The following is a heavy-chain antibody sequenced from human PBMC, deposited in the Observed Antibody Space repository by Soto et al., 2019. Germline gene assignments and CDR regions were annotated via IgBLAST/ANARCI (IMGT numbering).Heavy chain of an antibody. Sequence: GASVKVSCKASGYTFSSYGITWVRQAPGQGLEWMGWISAYNGNINYAQKLQGRVTMTTDTSTSTASLELRSLRSDDTAVYYCARDRYDILTENYYYNGMDVWGQGTTVTVSS. J-gene: IGHJ6*02. V-gene: IGHV1-18*04. CDR3: ARDRYDILTENYYYNGMDV. D-gene: IGHD3-9*01. CDR1: GYTFSSYG. CDR2: ISAYNGNI.